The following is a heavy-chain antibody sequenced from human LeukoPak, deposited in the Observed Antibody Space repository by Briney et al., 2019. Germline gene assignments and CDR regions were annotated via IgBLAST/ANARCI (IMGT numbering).Heavy chain of an antibody. CDR1: GYTFTSYY. CDR2: INPSGGST. J-gene: IGHJ4*02. D-gene: IGHD2-8*02. CDR3: ARAVLVQTYDY. V-gene: IGHV1-46*03. Sequence: GASVKVSCKASGYTFTSYYMHWVRQAPGQGLEWMGIINPSGGSTSYAQKFQGRVTMARDTSTSTVYMELSSLRSEDTAVYYCARAVLVQTYDYWGQGTLVTVSS.